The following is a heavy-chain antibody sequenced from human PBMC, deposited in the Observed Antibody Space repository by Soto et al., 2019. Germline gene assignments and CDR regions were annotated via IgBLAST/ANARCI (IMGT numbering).Heavy chain of an antibody. CDR1: GFTFRSFT. CDR2: ISSNSAYI. J-gene: IGHJ5*02. CDR3: TRDASRDSSARGWFXP. V-gene: IGHV3-21*01. D-gene: IGHD6-13*01. Sequence: GGSLRLSCAASGFTFRSFTMNWVRQAPGKGLEWVSTISSNSAYIYYTDALRGRFTISRDNAKNSLHLQMNSLRAEDTAVYYCTRDASRDSSARGWFXPWGPGTLVNV.